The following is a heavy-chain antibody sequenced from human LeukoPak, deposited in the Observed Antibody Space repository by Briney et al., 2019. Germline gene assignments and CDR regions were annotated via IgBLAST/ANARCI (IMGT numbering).Heavy chain of an antibody. V-gene: IGHV4-59*01. J-gene: IGHJ4*02. CDR1: GGSISSYY. CDR2: IYYSGST. CDR3: ARAPYSSSWYVQSFDY. Sequence: SETLSLTCTVSGGSISSYYRSWIRQPPGKGLEWIGYIYYSGSTNYNPSLKSRVTISVDTSKNQFSLKLSSVTAADTAVYYCARAPYSSSWYVQSFDYWGQGTLVTVSS. D-gene: IGHD6-13*01.